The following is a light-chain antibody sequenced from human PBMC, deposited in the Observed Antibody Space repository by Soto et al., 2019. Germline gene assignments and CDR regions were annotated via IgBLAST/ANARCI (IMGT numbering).Light chain of an antibody. CDR3: QQRSNF. CDR2: DAS. Sequence: EIVLTQSPATLSFSPGERATLSCRASQSVSSYLAWYQQKPGQAPRLLIYDASNRATGIPARFSGSGSGTDFTLTISSLEPEDFAVYYCQQRSNFFGPGTKVDIK. J-gene: IGKJ3*01. V-gene: IGKV3-11*01. CDR1: QSVSSY.